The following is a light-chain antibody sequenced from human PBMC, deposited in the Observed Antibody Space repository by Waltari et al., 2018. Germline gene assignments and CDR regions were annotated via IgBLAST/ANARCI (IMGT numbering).Light chain of an antibody. CDR3: GTWDGSLRGWV. V-gene: IGLV1-51*02. CDR2: ENN. Sequence: QSVLTQPPSVSAAPGQKVTISCSGHSFDIETSFVSWYQHLPGTAPKLLIYENNKRPSGIPDRLAGSKSGTSATLDISGLQIGDEADYYCGTWDGSLRGWVFGGGTKLTVL. J-gene: IGLJ3*02. CDR1: SFDIETSF.